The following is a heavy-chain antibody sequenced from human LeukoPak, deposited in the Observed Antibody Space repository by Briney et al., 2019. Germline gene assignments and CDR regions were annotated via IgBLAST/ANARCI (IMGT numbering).Heavy chain of an antibody. CDR3: AKDLGPSGAAWFDP. CDR1: GFTFSSYG. CDR2: ISGDGVTT. D-gene: IGHD7-27*01. Sequence: GGSLRLSCAASGFTFSSYGMHWVRQAPGKVLEWVSLISGDGVTTYYAESVKGRFTISRDNSKNSLYLQMKSLRTEDTALYYCAKDLGPSGAAWFDPWGQGTLVTVSS. J-gene: IGHJ5*02. V-gene: IGHV3-43*02.